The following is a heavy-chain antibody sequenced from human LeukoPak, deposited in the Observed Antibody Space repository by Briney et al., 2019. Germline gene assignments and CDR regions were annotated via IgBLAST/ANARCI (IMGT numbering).Heavy chain of an antibody. Sequence: SETLSLTCTVSGGSISSYYWSWIRQPPGKGLEWIGYIYYSGSTNYNPSLKSRVTISVDTSKNQFSLKLSSVTAADTAVYYCARGRGYDILTGYYKLYYFDYWGQGTLVTVSS. J-gene: IGHJ4*02. CDR1: GGSISSYY. D-gene: IGHD3-9*01. CDR2: IYYSGST. V-gene: IGHV4-59*01. CDR3: ARGRGYDILTGYYKLYYFDY.